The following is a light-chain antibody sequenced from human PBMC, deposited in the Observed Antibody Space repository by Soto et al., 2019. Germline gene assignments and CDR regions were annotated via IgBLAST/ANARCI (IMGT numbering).Light chain of an antibody. CDR1: QGISSY. V-gene: IGKV1-8*01. Sequence: AIRMTQSPSSLSASTGDRVTITCRASQGISSYLAWYQQKPGKAPNLLIYAASTLQSGVPSRFSGSGSGTDFTLTTSCLQSEDFATYYCQQYYSYSTFGQGTKVEIK. CDR3: QQYYSYST. CDR2: AAS. J-gene: IGKJ1*01.